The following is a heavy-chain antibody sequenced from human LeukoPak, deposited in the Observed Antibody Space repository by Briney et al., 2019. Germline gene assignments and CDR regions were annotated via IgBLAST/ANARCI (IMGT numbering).Heavy chain of an antibody. CDR3: ARYGSRAVAGYFDY. J-gene: IGHJ4*02. V-gene: IGHV1-18*01. CDR1: DYTFTSYG. Sequence: ASVKVSCKASDYTFTSYGISWVRQAPGQGLEWMGWISGYNGNTHYAQNLQGRVTMTTDTSASTAYMELRSLRSDDTAVYYCARYGSRAVAGYFDYWGQGTLVTVSS. D-gene: IGHD6-19*01. CDR2: ISGYNGNT.